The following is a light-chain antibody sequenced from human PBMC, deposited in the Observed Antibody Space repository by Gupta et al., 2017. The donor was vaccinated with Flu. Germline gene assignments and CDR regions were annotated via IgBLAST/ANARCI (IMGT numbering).Light chain of an antibody. CDR3: HQSSNLPWT. V-gene: IGKV6-21*01. J-gene: IGKJ1*01. CDR1: QNIGTS. Sequence: KEKVTITCRASQNIGTSLNWYQQKPDQSPKLLIKYASQSVSGVPSRFSGSGSGTDFTLTINSLEAEDAATYYCHQSSNLPWTFGQGTKVEIK. CDR2: YAS.